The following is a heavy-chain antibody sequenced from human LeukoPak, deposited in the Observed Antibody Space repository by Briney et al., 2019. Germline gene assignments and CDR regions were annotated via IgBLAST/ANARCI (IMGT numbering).Heavy chain of an antibody. V-gene: IGHV4-59*08. CDR1: GGSISSYY. D-gene: IGHD4-23*01. Sequence: SETLSLTCTVSGGSISSYYWSWIRQPPGKGLEWIGYIYYSGSTNYNPSLKSRVTISVDTSKNQFSLKLSSVTAADTAVYYCAKTTVVTRSDAFDIWGQGTMVTVSS. CDR2: IYYSGST. J-gene: IGHJ3*02. CDR3: AKTTVVTRSDAFDI.